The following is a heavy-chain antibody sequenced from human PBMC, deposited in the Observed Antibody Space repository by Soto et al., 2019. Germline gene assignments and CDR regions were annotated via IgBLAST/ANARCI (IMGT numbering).Heavy chain of an antibody. J-gene: IGHJ4*02. Sequence: SGPTLVNPTQTLTLTCTFSGFSFSTSGMCVSWIRQPPGKALEWLALIDWDDDKFYLPSLKTRLTISRDTSKNQVVLTMTNMDPLDTATYYCARNFYDTGNYYARIEYWGPGTLVTVSS. V-gene: IGHV2-70*01. CDR1: GFSFSTSGMC. D-gene: IGHD3-10*01. CDR2: IDWDDDK. CDR3: ARNFYDTGNYYARIEY.